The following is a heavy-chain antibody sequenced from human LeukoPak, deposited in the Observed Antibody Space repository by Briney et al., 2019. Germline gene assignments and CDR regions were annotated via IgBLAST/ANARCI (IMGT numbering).Heavy chain of an antibody. CDR1: GFTCSSYA. CDR3: AKCRSEVPAAINY. CDR2: ISGSGGSP. Sequence: GGSLRLXCAASGFTCSSYAMSWVRQAPGKGLESVAGISGSGGSPYYADSVKGRFTISGDNSKNTLYLQMNSLRPEDTAVYYCAKCRSEVPAAINYWGQGTLVTVSS. D-gene: IGHD2-2*01. J-gene: IGHJ4*02. V-gene: IGHV3-23*01.